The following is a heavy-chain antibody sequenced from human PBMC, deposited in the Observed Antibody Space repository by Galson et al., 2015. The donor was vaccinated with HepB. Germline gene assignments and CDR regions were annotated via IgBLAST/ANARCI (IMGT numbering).Heavy chain of an antibody. V-gene: IGHV1-69*13. Sequence: SVKVSCKASGGTFSSHTISWVRQAPGQGLEWMGGIIPLFGSGNYAQEFQGRVTITADESKSTTYMELSSLRSDDTAVYYCARQYDTSGYYAYWGQGTLVTVSS. CDR3: ARQYDTSGYYAY. D-gene: IGHD3-22*01. CDR1: GGTFSSHT. CDR2: IIPLFGSG. J-gene: IGHJ4*02.